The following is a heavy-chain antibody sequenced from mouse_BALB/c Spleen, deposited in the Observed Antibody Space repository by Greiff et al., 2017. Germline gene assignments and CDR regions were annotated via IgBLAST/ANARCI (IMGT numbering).Heavy chain of an antibody. CDR3: TITTATWFAY. J-gene: IGHJ3*01. V-gene: IGHV6-6*02. CDR1: GFTFSSYW. CDR2: IRLKSDNYAT. Sequence: EVQGVESGGGLVQPGGSMKLSCVASGFTFSSYWMSWVRQSPEKGLEWVAEIRLKSDNYATHYAESVKGKFTISRDDSKSRLYLQMNSLRAEDTGIYYCTITTATWFAYWGQGTLVTVSA. D-gene: IGHD1-2*01.